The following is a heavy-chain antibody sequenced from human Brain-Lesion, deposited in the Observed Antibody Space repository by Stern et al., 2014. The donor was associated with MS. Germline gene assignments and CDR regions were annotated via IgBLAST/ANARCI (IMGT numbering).Heavy chain of an antibody. Sequence: VQLEESGPGLVKPSQTLSLTCTVSGDSISSGGYYWSWIRQYPGKGLEWIGYIYYSGATLYNPSLKSRVIISLDTSKNQFSLSLSSVTAADTAIYYCARDWSGSSIHLAPAYGGHIRFDPWGQGTLVTVSS. CDR3: ARDWSGSSIHLAPAYGGHIRFDP. CDR1: GDSISSGGYY. J-gene: IGHJ5*02. D-gene: IGHD3-16*01. CDR2: IYYSGAT. V-gene: IGHV4-31*03.